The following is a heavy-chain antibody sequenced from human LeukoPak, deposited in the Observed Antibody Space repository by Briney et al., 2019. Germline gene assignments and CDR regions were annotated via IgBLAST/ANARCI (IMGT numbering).Heavy chain of an antibody. V-gene: IGHV3-30*03. Sequence: PGGSLRLSCAASGFTFSSYGMHWVRQAPGKGLEWVAVISYDGSNKYYADSVKGRFTISRDNSKNTLYLQMNSLRAEDTAVYYCAPEAEYYDSSGPTGDFDYWSQGTLVTVSS. D-gene: IGHD3-22*01. CDR2: ISYDGSNK. CDR3: APEAEYYDSSGPTGDFDY. J-gene: IGHJ4*02. CDR1: GFTFSSYG.